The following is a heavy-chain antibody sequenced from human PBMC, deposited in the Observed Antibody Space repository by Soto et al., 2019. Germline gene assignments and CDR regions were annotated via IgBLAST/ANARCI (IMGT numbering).Heavy chain of an antibody. J-gene: IGHJ4*02. CDR2: IYWDDDK. V-gene: IGHV2-5*02. CDR1: GFSLSTSGVG. D-gene: IGHD2-15*01. Sequence: QITLKESGPTLVKPTQTLTLNCTFSGFSLSTSGVGVGCIRQPPGKALEWLALIYWDDDKRYSPSLKSRLTITKDISKDQVVLTMTNMDPVDTATDYCAHRRISRWYLDYWGQGTLVTVSS. CDR3: AHRRISRWYLDY.